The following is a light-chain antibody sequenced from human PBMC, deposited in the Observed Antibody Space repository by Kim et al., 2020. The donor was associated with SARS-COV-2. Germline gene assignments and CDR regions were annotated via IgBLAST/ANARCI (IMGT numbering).Light chain of an antibody. Sequence: EIVMTQSPATLSVSPGERATLSCRASQSVSSNLAWYQQKPGQAPRLLIFGASTGATGIPARFSGSGSGTEFTLTISSLQSEDFAVYYCQQYNNWPRTFGQGTKADIK. V-gene: IGKV3-15*01. CDR2: GAS. CDR1: QSVSSN. CDR3: QQYNNWPRT. J-gene: IGKJ1*01.